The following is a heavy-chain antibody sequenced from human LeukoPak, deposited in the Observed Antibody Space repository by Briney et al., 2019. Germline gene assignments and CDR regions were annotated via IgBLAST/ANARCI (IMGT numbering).Heavy chain of an antibody. J-gene: IGHJ4*02. CDR1: GGSISSYY. D-gene: IGHD4-23*01. CDR2: IYYSGST. V-gene: IGHV4-59*01. CDR3: ARNYGGNSGFDY. Sequence: PSETLSLTCTVSGGSISSYYWSWIRQPPGKGLEWIGYIYYSGSTNYNLSLKSRVTISVDTSKNQFSLKLSSVTAADTAVYYCARNYGGNSGFDYWGQGTLVTVSS.